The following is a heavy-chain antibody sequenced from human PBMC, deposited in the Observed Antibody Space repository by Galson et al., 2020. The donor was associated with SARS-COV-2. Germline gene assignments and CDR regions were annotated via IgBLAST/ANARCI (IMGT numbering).Heavy chain of an antibody. Sequence: SLKISCAASGFTFDDYAMHWVRQAPGKGLEWVSGISWNSGSIGYADSVKGRFTISRDNAKNSLYLQMNSLRAEDTALYYCAKDIRYGSRYYYGMDVGGQGTTVTVSS. CDR2: ISWNSGSI. J-gene: IGHJ6*02. V-gene: IGHV3-9*01. D-gene: IGHD1-26*01. CDR3: AKDIRYGSRYYYGMDV. CDR1: GFTFDDYA.